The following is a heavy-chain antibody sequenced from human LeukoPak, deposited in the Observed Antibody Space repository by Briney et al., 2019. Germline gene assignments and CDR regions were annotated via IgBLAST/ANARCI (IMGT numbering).Heavy chain of an antibody. Sequence: SETLSLTCTVSGGSISSSSYYWGWIRRPPGKGLEWIGSIYYSGSTYYNPSLKSRVTISVDTSKNQFSLKLSSVTAADTAVYYCARHPFSSPFDYWGQGTLVTVSS. V-gene: IGHV4-39*01. CDR2: IYYSGST. D-gene: IGHD2/OR15-2a*01. CDR1: GGSISSSSYY. J-gene: IGHJ4*02. CDR3: ARHPFSSPFDY.